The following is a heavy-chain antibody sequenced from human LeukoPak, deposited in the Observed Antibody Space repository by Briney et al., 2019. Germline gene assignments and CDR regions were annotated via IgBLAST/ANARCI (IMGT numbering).Heavy chain of an antibody. CDR2: IYYSGST. J-gene: IGHJ6*03. CDR3: ARVPCSRSSCYHYHYYMDV. CDR1: GGSISSYY. D-gene: IGHD2-2*01. V-gene: IGHV4-59*01. Sequence: SETLSLTCTVSGGSISSYYWSWIRHPPEKGLEWIGYIYYSGSTNYNPSLKSRVTISVDTSKNQFSLKLSSVTAADTAVYYCARVPCSRSSCYHYHYYMDVWGKGTTVTVSS.